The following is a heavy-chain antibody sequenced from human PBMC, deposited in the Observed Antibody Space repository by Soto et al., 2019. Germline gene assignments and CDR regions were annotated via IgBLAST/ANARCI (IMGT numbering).Heavy chain of an antibody. CDR2: IHSSGST. V-gene: IGHV4-61*01. J-gene: IGHJ4*02. CDR3: TRGADAYKRGH. D-gene: IGHD1-1*01. CDR1: GGSVNSGTYY. Sequence: QVQLQESGPGLVKPSETLSLTCTVPGGSVNSGTYYWSWIRQPPGKGLEWIGFIHSSGSTNYNPSLTSRVTMSVDTSKNQFPRKLTSVNAADTAVYYCTRGADAYKRGHWRQGTLVTFSS.